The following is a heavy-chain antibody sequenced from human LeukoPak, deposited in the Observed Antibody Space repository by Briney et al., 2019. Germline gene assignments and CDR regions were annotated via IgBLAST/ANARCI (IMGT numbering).Heavy chain of an antibody. D-gene: IGHD2-15*01. Sequence: GGSLRLSCAASGFTFSDFWMSWVRQAPGKGLEWVADINQDESEKYYVDSMRGRFTISRDNAENSLYLQMNSLRAEDTAVYYCARDYCSGGSCYLSPWGQGTLVTVSS. CDR1: GFTFSDFW. V-gene: IGHV3-7*01. CDR2: INQDESEK. CDR3: ARDYCSGGSCYLSP. J-gene: IGHJ4*02.